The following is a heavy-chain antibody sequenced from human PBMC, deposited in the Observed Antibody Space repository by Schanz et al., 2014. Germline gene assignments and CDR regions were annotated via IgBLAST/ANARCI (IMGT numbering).Heavy chain of an antibody. Sequence: VQSGAEVKKPGASVKVSCKASGYIFGSHGMTWVRQAPGQGPELMGWINAHTGNTQYAQKFQGRVNMTRDTVTTTVHLELTRLRTDDTAIYYCARVHIATYHYNSPGAFDIWGQGTRVTVSS. CDR3: ARVHIATYHYNSPGAFDI. J-gene: IGHJ3*02. D-gene: IGHD3-10*01. CDR2: INAHTGNT. V-gene: IGHV1-18*01. CDR1: GYIFGSHG.